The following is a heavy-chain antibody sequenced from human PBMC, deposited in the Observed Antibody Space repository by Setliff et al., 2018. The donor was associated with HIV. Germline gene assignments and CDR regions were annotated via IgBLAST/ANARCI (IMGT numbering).Heavy chain of an antibody. V-gene: IGHV4-4*07. CDR1: GDSISGYY. CDR3: ARDQKGYSYGYFDS. Sequence: SETLSLTCTSSGDSISGYYWSWIRQPAGKGLEWIGRMHTSGNTNYNPSLRSRVTMSVDTSKNQFSLRLSSVTAADTAVYYCARDQKGYSYGYFDSWGQGTLVTVSS. J-gene: IGHJ4*02. CDR2: MHTSGNT. D-gene: IGHD5-18*01.